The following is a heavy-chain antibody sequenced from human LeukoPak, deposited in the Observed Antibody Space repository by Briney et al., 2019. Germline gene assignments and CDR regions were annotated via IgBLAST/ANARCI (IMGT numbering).Heavy chain of an antibody. J-gene: IGHJ4*02. D-gene: IGHD3-22*01. CDR2: INGGGDVT. V-gene: IGHV3-23*01. CDR1: GFTFSSYS. CDR3: ARNYYDSSGYSPFFDY. Sequence: GGSLRLSCAASGFTFSSYSMNWVRQAPGKGLEWVSAINGGGDVTYYADSVQGRFFFSRDNAKNTLYLQLNSLRAEDTAVCYCARNYYDSSGYSPFFDYWGQGTLVTVSS.